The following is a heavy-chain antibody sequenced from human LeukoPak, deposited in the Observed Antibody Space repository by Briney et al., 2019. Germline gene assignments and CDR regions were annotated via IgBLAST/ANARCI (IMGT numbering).Heavy chain of an antibody. CDR1: GGSASSGSYY. CDR2: IYYSGSN. D-gene: IGHD5-24*01. Sequence: PSETLSLTCTVSGGSASSGSYYWSWIRQPPGKGLEWIGYIYYSGSNNYNPSLKSRVTISVDTSKNPFSLKPSSVTAADTAVYYCARESRDGYNYLDYWGQGTLVTVSS. V-gene: IGHV4-61*01. CDR3: ARESRDGYNYLDY. J-gene: IGHJ4*02.